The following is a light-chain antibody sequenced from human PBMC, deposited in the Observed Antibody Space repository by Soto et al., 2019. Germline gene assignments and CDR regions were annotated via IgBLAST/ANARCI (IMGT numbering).Light chain of an antibody. CDR2: GAS. CDR3: QQYDYWPPYT. CDR1: QSIRDN. V-gene: IGKV3-15*01. Sequence: EIVMTQSPATLSVSPGERAIVSCRASQSIRDNLAWYQQTPGRAPRLLICGASIRATGVPARFSGSGSGTEFTLTISSLQSEDFAVYYCQQYDYWPPYTFGQGTKVEI. J-gene: IGKJ2*01.